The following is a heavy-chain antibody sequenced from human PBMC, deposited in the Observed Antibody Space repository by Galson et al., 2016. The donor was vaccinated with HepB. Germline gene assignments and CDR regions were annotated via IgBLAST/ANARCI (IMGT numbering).Heavy chain of an antibody. V-gene: IGHV1-2*02. J-gene: IGHJ4*02. CDR3: ARGHYYDGRGYYYLLDY. D-gene: IGHD3-22*01. Sequence: SVKVSCKASEYTFTAYYIHWVRQAPGQGLEWMGWINPNTGVTSYARMLQGRVTMTRDTSIGTAYRELSGLRSDDTAVYYCARGHYYDGRGYYYLLDYWGQGTLVTVSS. CDR2: INPNTGVT. CDR1: EYTFTAYY.